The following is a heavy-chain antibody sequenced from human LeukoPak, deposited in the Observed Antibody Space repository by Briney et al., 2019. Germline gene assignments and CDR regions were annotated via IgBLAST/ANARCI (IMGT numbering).Heavy chain of an antibody. J-gene: IGHJ4*02. CDR1: GFTFSSYS. CDR3: AREGVYYDILTGYPPFDY. CDR2: ISSSSSYI. V-gene: IGHV3-21*01. D-gene: IGHD3-9*01. Sequence: GGSLRLSCAASGFTFSSYSMNWVRQAPGKGLEWVSSISSSSSYIYYADSVKGRFTISRDNAKNSLYLQMNSVRAEDTAVYYCAREGVYYDILTGYPPFDYWGQGTLVTVSS.